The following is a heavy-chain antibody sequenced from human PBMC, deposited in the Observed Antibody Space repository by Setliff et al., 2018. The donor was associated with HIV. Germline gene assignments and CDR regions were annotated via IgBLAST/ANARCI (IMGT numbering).Heavy chain of an antibody. CDR2: ITPFNGNT. D-gene: IGHD5-18*01. CDR1: GCTFTSYG. CDR3: ARRGDSYGLDPIYYYYYYMDV. J-gene: IGHJ6*03. Sequence: GASVKVSCKASGCTFTSYGISWVRQAPGQGLEWMGWITPFNGNTNYAQKLQGRVTMTTDTSTSTAYMELRSLRSDDTAVYYCARRGDSYGLDPIYYYYYYMDVWGKGTTVTVSS. V-gene: IGHV1-18*01.